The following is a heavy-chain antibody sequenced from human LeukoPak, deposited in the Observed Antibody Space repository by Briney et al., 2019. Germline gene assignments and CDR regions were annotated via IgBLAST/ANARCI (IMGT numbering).Heavy chain of an antibody. V-gene: IGHV4-4*07. Sequence: SETLSLTCTVSGGFINSYYWSWVRRPAGKGLEWIGRVYTSGITNYNPSLKSRITMSVDTSKNQFSLKLTSVTAADTAVYYCARHNGFDRGYYYYMDVWGKGTTVTVSS. CDR1: GGFINSYY. D-gene: IGHD3-9*01. J-gene: IGHJ6*03. CDR2: VYTSGIT. CDR3: ARHNGFDRGYYYYMDV.